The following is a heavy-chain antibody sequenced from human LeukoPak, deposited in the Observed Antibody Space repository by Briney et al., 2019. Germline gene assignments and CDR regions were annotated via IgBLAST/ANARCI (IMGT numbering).Heavy chain of an antibody. V-gene: IGHV1-2*02. D-gene: IGHD3-10*01. Sequence: ASVKVSCKASGYTFTGYYMHWVRQAPGQGLEWMGWINPNSGGTNYAQKFQGRVTMTRDTSISTAYMELSRLRSDDTAVYYCAKVEYGSGTRGAFDIWGQGTMVTVSS. CDR3: AKVEYGSGTRGAFDI. CDR1: GYTFTGYY. CDR2: INPNSGGT. J-gene: IGHJ3*02.